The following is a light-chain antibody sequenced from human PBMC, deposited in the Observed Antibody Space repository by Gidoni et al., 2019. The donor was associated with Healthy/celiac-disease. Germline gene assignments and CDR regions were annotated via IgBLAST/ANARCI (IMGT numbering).Light chain of an antibody. V-gene: IGKV1-39*01. CDR3: QQSYSILT. CDR2: AAS. J-gene: IGKJ4*01. CDR1: QSISSY. Sequence: DIQMTQSPSSLSASVGDRVTITCRASQSISSYLNWYQQKPGNAPKLLIYAASSLQSGVPSRFSGSGSGTDFTLTISSLQPEDFATYYCQQSYSILTFGGGTKVEIK.